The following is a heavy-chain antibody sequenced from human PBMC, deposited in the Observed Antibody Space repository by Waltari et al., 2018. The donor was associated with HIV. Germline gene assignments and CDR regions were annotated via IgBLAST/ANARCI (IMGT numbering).Heavy chain of an antibody. CDR1: GFTFSSYD. CDR2: IVTAGDT. Sequence: EVQLVESGGGLVQPGGSLRLSCAASGFTFSSYDMHWVRQATGKGLVWVSAIVTAGDTYYPGSVKGRFTISRENAKNSLYLQMNSLRAGDTAVYYCARGTAPFYGMDVWGQGTTVTVSS. CDR3: ARGTAPFYGMDV. D-gene: IGHD2-21*02. J-gene: IGHJ6*02. V-gene: IGHV3-13*01.